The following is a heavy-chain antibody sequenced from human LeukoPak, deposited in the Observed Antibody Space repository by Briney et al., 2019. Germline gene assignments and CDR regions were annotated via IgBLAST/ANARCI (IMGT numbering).Heavy chain of an antibody. D-gene: IGHD1-26*01. CDR1: GYTFTGYY. J-gene: IGHJ4*02. V-gene: IGHV1-2*02. CDR2: INPNSGGT. Sequence: ASVKVSCKASGYTFTGYYMHWVRQAPGQGLEWMGWINPNSGGTNYAQKFQGRVTMTRDTSISTAYMELSRLRSDDTAAYYCATLGATYDFPFDYWGQGTLVTVSS. CDR3: ATLGATYDFPFDY.